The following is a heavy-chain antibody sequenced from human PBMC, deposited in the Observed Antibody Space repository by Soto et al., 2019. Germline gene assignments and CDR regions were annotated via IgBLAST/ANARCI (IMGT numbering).Heavy chain of an antibody. J-gene: IGHJ5*02. V-gene: IGHV3-7*01. CDR3: ARDVLCSSTSCYNWFDP. CDR2: IKQDGSEK. CDR1: GFTFSSYW. D-gene: IGHD2-2*01. Sequence: GGSLRLSCAASGFTFSSYWMSWVRQAPGKGLEWVANIKQDGSEKYYVDSVKGRFTISRDNAKNSLYLQMNSLRAEDTAVYYCARDVLCSSTSCYNWFDPWGQGTLVTVSS.